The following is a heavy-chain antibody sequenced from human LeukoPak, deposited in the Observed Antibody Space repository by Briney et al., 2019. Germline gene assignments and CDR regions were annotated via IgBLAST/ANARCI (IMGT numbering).Heavy chain of an antibody. D-gene: IGHD6-13*01. Sequence: ASVKVSCKASGYTFTSYGISWVRQAPGQGLEWMGWISAYNGNTNYAQKLQGRVTMTTDTSTSTAYMELRSLRSDDTAVYYCARIRALGYSSSWCGVPRGWFDPWGQGTLVTVSS. CDR2: ISAYNGNT. CDR1: GYTFTSYG. J-gene: IGHJ5*02. V-gene: IGHV1-18*01. CDR3: ARIRALGYSSSWCGVPRGWFDP.